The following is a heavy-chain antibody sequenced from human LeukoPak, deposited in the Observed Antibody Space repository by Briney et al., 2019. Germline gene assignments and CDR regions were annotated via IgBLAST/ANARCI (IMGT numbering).Heavy chain of an antibody. CDR2: IYSGGST. V-gene: IGHV3-66*01. CDR1: GFTVSSNY. CDR3: ARNCHYYGSGSPGEYYFDY. D-gene: IGHD3-10*01. Sequence: GGSLRLSCAASGFTVSSNYMSWVGQAPGKGLEWVSVIYSGGSTYYADSVKGRFTISRDNSKNTLYLQMNSLRAEDTAVYYCARNCHYYGSGSPGEYYFDYWGQGTLVTVSS. J-gene: IGHJ4*02.